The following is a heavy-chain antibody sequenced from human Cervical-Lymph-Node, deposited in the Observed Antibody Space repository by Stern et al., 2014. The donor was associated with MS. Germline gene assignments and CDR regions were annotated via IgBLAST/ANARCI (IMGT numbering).Heavy chain of an antibody. J-gene: IGHJ4*02. CDR1: GYTFSSYD. CDR2: ISAYNDDT. D-gene: IGHD4/OR15-4a*01. V-gene: IGHV1-18*01. Sequence: QLVQSGAEVKKPGASVKVSCKTSGYTFSSYDISWVRQAPGQGLEWMGWISAYNDDTNYAEKLQGRATMTTDTFTSTAYMELRSLRSDDTAVYYCARTYGGSWSDYWGQGTLVTVSS. CDR3: ARTYGGSWSDY.